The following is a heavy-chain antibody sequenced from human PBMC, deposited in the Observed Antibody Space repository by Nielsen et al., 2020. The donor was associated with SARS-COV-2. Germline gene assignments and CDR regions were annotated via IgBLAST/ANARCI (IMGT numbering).Heavy chain of an antibody. J-gene: IGHJ2*01. CDR3: ARDICSGGSCSFDL. CDR1: GFTFSSYA. D-gene: IGHD2-15*01. V-gene: IGHV3-23*01. Sequence: GGSLRLSCAASGFTFSSYAMRWVRQAPGQGLEWVSAISCGGGSTYYADSVKGRFTISSDNSKNTLYLQMGSLRAEDMAVYYCARDICSGGSCSFDLWGRGTLVTVSS. CDR2: ISCGGGST.